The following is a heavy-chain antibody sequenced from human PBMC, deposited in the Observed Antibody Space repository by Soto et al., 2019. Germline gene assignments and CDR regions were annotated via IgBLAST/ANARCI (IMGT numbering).Heavy chain of an antibody. J-gene: IGHJ3*01. D-gene: IGHD3-22*01. CDR2: INAGNGNT. CDR3: ASTGSYMIVALDL. V-gene: IGHV1-3*01. CDR1: GYTFISYA. Sequence: QVQLVQSGAEVKKPGASVNISCKASGYTFISYAIHWARQAPGQRLEWMGWINAGNGNTKYSQKFQGRVTITRDTSASTVYMELSSLRSEDTATYCFASTGSYMIVALDLWGQGTTVTVSS.